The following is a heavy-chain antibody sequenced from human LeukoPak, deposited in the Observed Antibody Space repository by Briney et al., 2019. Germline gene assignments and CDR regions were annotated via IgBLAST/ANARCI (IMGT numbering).Heavy chain of an antibody. V-gene: IGHV4-30-4*01. Sequence: SQTLSLTCTVAGGSIVRGDYGWSWIRQPRGKGLEWIGYIYYSGSTYYNPSLKSRVTISVDTSKNQFSLKLSSVTDADTAVYYCARDHKWNDGGNWFDPWGQGTLVTVSS. CDR3: ARDHKWNDGGNWFDP. CDR1: GGSIVRGDYG. CDR2: IYYSGST. J-gene: IGHJ5*02. D-gene: IGHD1-1*01.